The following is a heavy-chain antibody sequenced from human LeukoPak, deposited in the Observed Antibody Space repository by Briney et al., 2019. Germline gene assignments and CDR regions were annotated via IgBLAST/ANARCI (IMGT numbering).Heavy chain of an antibody. CDR2: IKSKRDGGAT. D-gene: IGHD3-3*02. Sequence: GGSLRLSCTASGFTFSNAWMNWVRQTPGKGLEWVGRIKSKRDGGATDYAAPVKGRFTISRDDPKTTLYLQMDSLKTEDTAMCYCTTLTVFADVHGDYWGQGTLVTVSS. CDR1: GFTFSNAW. V-gene: IGHV3-15*01. CDR3: TTLTVFADVHGDY. J-gene: IGHJ4*02.